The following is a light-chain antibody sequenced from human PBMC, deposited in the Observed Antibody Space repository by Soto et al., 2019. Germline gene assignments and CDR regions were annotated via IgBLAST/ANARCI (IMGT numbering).Light chain of an antibody. J-gene: IGLJ3*02. Sequence: QSALTHPASVSGSPGQSSTIFCSGTSSDVGAYKFVSWYRHHPGKAPQVMIYEVSNRPSGVSNRFSGSKSGNTASLTISGLQPEDEGDYYCSSYTSTSTPWVFGGGTKLTVL. CDR3: SSYTSTSTPWV. CDR2: EVS. CDR1: SSDVGAYKF. V-gene: IGLV2-14*01.